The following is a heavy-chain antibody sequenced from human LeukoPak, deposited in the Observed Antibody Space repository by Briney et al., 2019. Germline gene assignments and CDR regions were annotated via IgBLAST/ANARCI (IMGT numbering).Heavy chain of an antibody. CDR2: INPSGGST. Sequence: ASVKVSCKASGYTFTIYYIHWVRQAPGQGLEWMGLINPSGGSTSYAQKFQGRVTMTRDMSTSTVYMELSSLRSEDTAVYYCARSYYYDSSGYRTAAFDIWGQGTMVTVSS. CDR1: GYTFTIYY. V-gene: IGHV1-46*01. CDR3: ARSYYYDSSGYRTAAFDI. D-gene: IGHD3-22*01. J-gene: IGHJ3*02.